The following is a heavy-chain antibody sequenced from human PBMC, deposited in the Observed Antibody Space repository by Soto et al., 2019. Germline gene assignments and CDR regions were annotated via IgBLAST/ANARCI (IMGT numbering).Heavy chain of an antibody. D-gene: IGHD3-22*01. CDR1: GGTFSSYA. Sequence: SVKVSCKASGGTFSSYAISWVRQAPGQGLEWMGGIIPIFGTANYAQKFQGRVTITADESTSTAYMELSSLRSEDTAVYYCAMTYYYGSSGYYFTFDYWGQGTLVTVSS. V-gene: IGHV1-69*13. CDR3: AMTYYYGSSGYYFTFDY. CDR2: IIPIFGTA. J-gene: IGHJ4*02.